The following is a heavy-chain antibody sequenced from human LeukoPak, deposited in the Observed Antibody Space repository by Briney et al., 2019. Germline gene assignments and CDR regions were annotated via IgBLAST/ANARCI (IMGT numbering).Heavy chain of an antibody. CDR1: GGSIRTYY. D-gene: IGHD2-2*01. Sequence: SETLSLTCTVSGGSIRTYYWTWIRQPPGKGLEWIGFIKYSGSTNYNPSLKSRVTISVDTSKNQFSLRLSSVAAADTAVYYCARQGETNSCSYLRYWGQGTLATVSS. J-gene: IGHJ4*02. CDR3: ARQGETNSCSYLRY. V-gene: IGHV4-59*08. CDR2: IKYSGST.